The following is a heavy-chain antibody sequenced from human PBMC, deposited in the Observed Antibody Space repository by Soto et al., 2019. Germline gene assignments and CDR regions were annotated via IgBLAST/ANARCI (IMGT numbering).Heavy chain of an antibody. CDR1: GGSISSGGYY. CDR3: ARDPNLRLGAYGMDV. D-gene: IGHD3-16*01. Sequence: QVQLQESGPGLVKPSQTLSLTCTVSGGSISSGGYYWSWIRQHPGKGLEWIGYIYYSGSTYYNPSLKGRVTISVVTSTHPFSLKLSSVSAADTAVYYCARDPNLRLGAYGMDVWGQGTTVTVSS. J-gene: IGHJ6*02. CDR2: IYYSGST. V-gene: IGHV4-31*03.